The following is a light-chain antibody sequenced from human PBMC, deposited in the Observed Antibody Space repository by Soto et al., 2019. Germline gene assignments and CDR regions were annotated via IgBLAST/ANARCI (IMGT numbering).Light chain of an antibody. J-gene: IGKJ5*01. CDR2: GAS. CDR3: QQYNDWPRT. CDR1: QSVSNNY. V-gene: IGKV3-20*01. Sequence: EIVLTQSPGTLSLSPGERATLSCRASQSVSNNYLAWYQQKPGQAPRLLIYGASNRATGIPDRFSGSGSGTDFTLTISSLQSEDFGVYYCQQYNDWPRTFGQGTRLEIK.